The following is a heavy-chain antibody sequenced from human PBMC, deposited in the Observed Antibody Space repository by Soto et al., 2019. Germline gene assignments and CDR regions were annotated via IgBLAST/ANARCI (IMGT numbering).Heavy chain of an antibody. CDR1: GFTFSNAW. CDR3: TTLTTVTTLPFDY. CDR2: IKSKTDGGTT. J-gene: IGHJ4*02. Sequence: EVQLVESGGGLVKPGGSLRLSCAASGFTFSNAWMNWVRQAPGKGLEWVGRIKSKTDGGTTDYAAPVKGRFTISRDDSKNTLYRQMNSLKTEDTAVYYCTTLTTVTTLPFDYWGQGTLVTVSS. D-gene: IGHD4-17*01. V-gene: IGHV3-15*07.